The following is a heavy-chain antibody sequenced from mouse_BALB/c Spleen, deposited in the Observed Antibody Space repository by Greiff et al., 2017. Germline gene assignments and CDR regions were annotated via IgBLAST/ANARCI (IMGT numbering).Heavy chain of an antibody. CDR1: GFTFSSYA. D-gene: IGHD2-4*01. V-gene: IGHV5-9-3*01. CDR3: ARQPSLYDYDGYAMDY. CDR2: ISSGGSYT. J-gene: IGHJ4*01. Sequence: EVMLVESGGGLVKPGGSLKLSCAASGFTFSSYAMSWVRQTPEKRLEWVATISSGGSYTYYPDSVKGRFTISRDNAKNTLYLQMSSLRSEDTAMYYCARQPSLYDYDGYAMDYWGQGTSVTVSA.